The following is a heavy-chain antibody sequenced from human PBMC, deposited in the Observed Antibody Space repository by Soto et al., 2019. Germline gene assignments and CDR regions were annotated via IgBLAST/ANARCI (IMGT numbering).Heavy chain of an antibody. D-gene: IGHD1-26*01. CDR3: ARDSYRGGPPGGSESDY. CDR1: GYTFTSYG. Sequence: QVQLVQSGAEVKKPGASVKVSCKASGYTFTSYGISWVRQAPGQGLEWMGWISAYNGNTNYAQRLQCRVNMTTDTSTSTAYMELRSLRSDDTAVYYCARDSYRGGPPGGSESDYWGQGTLVTVSS. V-gene: IGHV1-18*01. CDR2: ISAYNGNT. J-gene: IGHJ4*02.